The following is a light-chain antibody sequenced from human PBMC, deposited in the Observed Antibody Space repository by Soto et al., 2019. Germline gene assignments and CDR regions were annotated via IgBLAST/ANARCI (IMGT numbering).Light chain of an antibody. CDR3: QQYVSSVT. J-gene: IGKJ1*01. CDR1: QSVDSSF. CDR2: GAS. Sequence: EIVLTQSPGSLSLSPGERATLSCRASQSVDSSFFAWYQQKPGQAPRLLIYGASNRATGIPDSFSGSGSGTDFTITISRLEPEDFAVYYCQQYVSSVTFGQGTKVEIK. V-gene: IGKV3-20*01.